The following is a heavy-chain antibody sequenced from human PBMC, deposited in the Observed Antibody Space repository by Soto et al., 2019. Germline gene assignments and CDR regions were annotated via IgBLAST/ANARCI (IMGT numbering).Heavy chain of an antibody. Sequence: EVQLLESGGGLVQPGGSLRLSCAASGFSFSTYAMSWVRQAPGKGLEWVSCISGTSDSIPYADSVKGRFTIVRDNAKNSLYLQMNSLRAEDTAVYYCARVGVVTAAGTSDYWGQGTLVTVSS. CDR3: ARVGVVTAAGTSDY. D-gene: IGHD6-13*01. CDR1: GFSFSTYA. J-gene: IGHJ4*02. CDR2: ISGTSDSI. V-gene: IGHV3-48*04.